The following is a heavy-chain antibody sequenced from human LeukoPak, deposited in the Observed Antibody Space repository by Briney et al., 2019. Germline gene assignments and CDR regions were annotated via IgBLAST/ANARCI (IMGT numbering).Heavy chain of an antibody. CDR1: GFTFDDYG. J-gene: IGHJ5*01. Sequence: QAGGSLRLSCAASGFTFDDYGMHWVRQAPGKGLEWVSSSSWISGSIAYADSVKGRFTISRDNAKNALYLQMNSLRTEDTAFYYCAKDQTSGIAGPFDSWGQGTLVTVSS. CDR2: SSWISGSI. CDR3: AKDQTSGIAGPFDS. V-gene: IGHV3-9*01. D-gene: IGHD6-13*01.